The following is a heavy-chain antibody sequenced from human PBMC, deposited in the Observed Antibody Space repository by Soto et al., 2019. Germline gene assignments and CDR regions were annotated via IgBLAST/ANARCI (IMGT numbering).Heavy chain of an antibody. CDR1: GFTFSSYG. CDR3: AKDIVRYTYGACDN. D-gene: IGHD5-18*01. J-gene: IGHJ4*02. V-gene: IGHV3-30*18. CDR2: ISYDGSNK. Sequence: QVQLVESGGAVVQPGKYLRLSCAASGFTFSSYGMYWIRQAPGKGLEWVAAISYDGSNKFHADSVKGRFTISRDNSQNTLYLQMNSLSTEDTAVYYCAKDIVRYTYGACDNWGQGALVTVSS.